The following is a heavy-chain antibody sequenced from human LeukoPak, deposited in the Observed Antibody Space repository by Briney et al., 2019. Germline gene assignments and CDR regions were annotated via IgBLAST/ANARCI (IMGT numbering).Heavy chain of an antibody. CDR2: ISSSSSYI. V-gene: IGHV3-21*01. CDR1: GFTFSSYS. J-gene: IGHJ5*02. CDR3: ARVSSTSWDDWSDP. D-gene: IGHD2-2*01. Sequence: KTGGSLRLSCAASGFTFSSYSMNWVRQAPGKGLEWVSSISSSSSYIYYADSVKGRFTISRDNAKNSLYLQMNSLRAEDTAVYYCARVSSTSWDDWSDPWGQGTLVTVSS.